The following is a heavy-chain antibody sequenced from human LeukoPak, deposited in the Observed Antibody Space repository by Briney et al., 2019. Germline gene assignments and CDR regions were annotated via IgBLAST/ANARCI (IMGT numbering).Heavy chain of an antibody. J-gene: IGHJ4*02. V-gene: IGHV4-59*08. CDR2: IYYSGST. D-gene: IGHD6-13*01. CDR1: GGSISSYY. CDR3: ARHGAGIAAAGSSGWFNFDY. Sequence: PSETLSLTCTVSGGSISSYYWSWIRQPPGKGLEWIGYIYYSGSTNYNPSLKSRVTISVDTSKNQFSLKLSSVTAADTAVYYCARHGAGIAAAGSSGWFNFDYWGQGTLVTVSS.